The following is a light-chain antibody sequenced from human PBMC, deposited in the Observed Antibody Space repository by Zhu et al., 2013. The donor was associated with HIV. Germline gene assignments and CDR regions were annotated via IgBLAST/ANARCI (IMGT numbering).Light chain of an antibody. J-gene: IGLJ3*02. Sequence: QSVLTQPPSVSGAPGQRVTISCTGSSSNIGAGYDVHWYQQVPGAAPKLLIYGYSNRPSGVPERFSGPKSDTSASLVITGLQAEDEADYYCQSYDTTLGGSGVFGGGTKLTVL. V-gene: IGLV1-40*01. CDR1: SSNIGAGYD. CDR3: QSYDTTLGGSGV. CDR2: GYS.